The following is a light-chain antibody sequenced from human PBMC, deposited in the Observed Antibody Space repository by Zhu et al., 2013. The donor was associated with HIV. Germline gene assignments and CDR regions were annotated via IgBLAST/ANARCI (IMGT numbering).Light chain of an antibody. CDR3: NSRDSSGNHLVV. CDR1: TLRSSY. V-gene: IGLV3-19*01. J-gene: IGLJ2*01. CDR2: GKT. Sequence: SSELTQDPAVSVALGQTIRITCQGDTLRSSYASWYPQKPGQAPVLVIYGKTNRPSGIPDRFSGSSSGNTASLTITGAQAEDEADYYCNSRDSSGNHLVVFGGGTKLTVL.